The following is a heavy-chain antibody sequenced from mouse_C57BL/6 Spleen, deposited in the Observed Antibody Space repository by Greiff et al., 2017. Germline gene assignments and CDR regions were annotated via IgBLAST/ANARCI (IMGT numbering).Heavy chain of an antibody. J-gene: IGHJ2*01. Sequence: EVQGVESGGGLVQPKGSLKLSCAASGFSFNTYAMNWVRQAPGKGLEWVARIRSKSNNYATYYADSVKDRFTISRDDSESMLYLQMNNLKTEDTAMYYCVRQGSGTSFDYWGQGTTLTVSS. CDR1: GFSFNTYA. CDR3: VRQGSGTSFDY. D-gene: IGHD4-1*01. CDR2: IRSKSNNYAT. V-gene: IGHV10-1*01.